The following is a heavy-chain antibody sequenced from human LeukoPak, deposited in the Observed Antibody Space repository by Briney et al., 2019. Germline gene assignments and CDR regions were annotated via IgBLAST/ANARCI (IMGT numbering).Heavy chain of an antibody. CDR2: ISYDGSNK. D-gene: IGHD3-22*01. CDR1: GXTFSSHG. Sequence: GRSLRLSCAASGXTFSSHGMHWVRQAPGKGLEWVAVISYDGSNKYYADSVKGRFTISRDNSKNSLYLQMNSLRAEDTAVYYCARGLYDSSGYYRAEYFQHWGQGTLVTVSS. V-gene: IGHV3-30*03. J-gene: IGHJ1*01. CDR3: ARGLYDSSGYYRAEYFQH.